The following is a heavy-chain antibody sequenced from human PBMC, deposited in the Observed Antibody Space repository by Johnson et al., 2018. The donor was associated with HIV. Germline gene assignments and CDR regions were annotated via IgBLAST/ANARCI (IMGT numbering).Heavy chain of an antibody. J-gene: IGHJ3*02. Sequence: EVQLVESGGGLVQPGGSLRLSCAASGFTFSSYAMSWVRQAPGKGLEWVSGISGSGGSTYYADSVKGRFTISRDNSKNTLYLQMNNLRPEDTALYYCAKEGSSSPWAFDIWGQGTMVTVSS. D-gene: IGHD2-15*01. CDR1: GFTFSSYA. CDR2: ISGSGGST. CDR3: AKEGSSSPWAFDI. V-gene: IGHV3-23*04.